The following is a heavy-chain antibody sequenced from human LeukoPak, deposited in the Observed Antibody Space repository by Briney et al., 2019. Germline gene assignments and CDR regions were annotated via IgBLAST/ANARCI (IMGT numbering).Heavy chain of an antibody. V-gene: IGHV3-23*01. CDR3: ATRGHPHDYGDYHFDS. CDR1: GLTCSSYA. D-gene: IGHD4-17*01. Sequence: PGGSLRLSCAASGLTCSSYAMSWVRQSPGKGLEWVSAISGRGGSTDYADSVKGRFTNPRDNSKNTLSLQMHSLSAADTAVYCCATRGHPHDYGDYHFDSWGQGTLVTVYS. CDR2: ISGRGGST. J-gene: IGHJ4*02.